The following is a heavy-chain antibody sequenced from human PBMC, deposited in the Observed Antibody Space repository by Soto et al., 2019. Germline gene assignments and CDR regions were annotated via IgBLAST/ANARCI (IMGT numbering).Heavy chain of an antibody. CDR3: LRDQRHWNEFADQ. CDR2: ISQDGAIA. CDR1: GFAFGSYW. D-gene: IGHD1-1*01. V-gene: IGHV3-74*01. J-gene: IGHJ4*02. Sequence: VQLVESGGGLVQPGGSLRLSCAASGFAFGSYWMHWVRQAPGKGLVWVSRISQDGAIATQADSVKGRVTISRDNAKNTLFLQMTSLRADHTAVYNCLRDQRHWNEFADQWGQGTLVTVSS.